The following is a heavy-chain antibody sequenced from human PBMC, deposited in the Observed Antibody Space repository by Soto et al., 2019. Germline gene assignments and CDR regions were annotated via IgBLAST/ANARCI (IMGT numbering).Heavy chain of an antibody. D-gene: IGHD3-16*02. CDR3: TTGVWGSYRYNFDYFDY. J-gene: IGHJ4*02. CDR1: GFTFNDFT. Sequence: GGSLRLSCATSGFTFNDFTMHWVRLVPGKGLEWVSLIRWDGGNTYYAHSVKGRFTISRDNSKNFLYLQMNSLRTEDTALYYCTTGVWGSYRYNFDYFDYWGQGALVTVSS. V-gene: IGHV3-43*01. CDR2: IRWDGGNT.